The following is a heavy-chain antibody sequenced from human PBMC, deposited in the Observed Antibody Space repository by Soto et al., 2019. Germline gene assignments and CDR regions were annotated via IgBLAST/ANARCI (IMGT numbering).Heavy chain of an antibody. D-gene: IGHD1-26*01. J-gene: IGHJ6*02. CDR2: IKSKTDGGTT. V-gene: IGHV3-15*01. CDR3: TTAPRSGSYSLYYYGMDV. CDR1: GFTFSNAW. Sequence: PGGSLRLSCAASGFTFSNAWMSWVRQAPGKGLEWVGRIKSKTDGGTTDYAAPVKGRFTISRDDSKNTLYLQMNSLKTEDTAVYYCTTAPRSGSYSLYYYGMDVWGQGTTVTVSS.